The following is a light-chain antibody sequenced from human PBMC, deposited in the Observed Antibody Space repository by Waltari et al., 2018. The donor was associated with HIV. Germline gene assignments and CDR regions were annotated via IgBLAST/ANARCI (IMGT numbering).Light chain of an antibody. Sequence: QSALTQPASVSGSPGQSITISCTGPSSDVGGYNYVSWYQQHPGKAPKLMIYEVSNRPSGVSNRLSGSKSGNTASLTISGLQAEDEADYYCSSYTSNDTVLFGGGTKVTVL. CDR1: SSDVGGYNY. V-gene: IGLV2-14*01. CDR2: EVS. J-gene: IGLJ2*01. CDR3: SSYTSNDTVL.